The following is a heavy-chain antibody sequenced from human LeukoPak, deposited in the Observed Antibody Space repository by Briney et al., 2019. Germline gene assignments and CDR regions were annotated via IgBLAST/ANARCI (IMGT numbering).Heavy chain of an antibody. CDR3: ARDSSGYYYVLLNY. D-gene: IGHD3-22*01. V-gene: IGHV3-30*01. Sequence: GGSLRVSCAASGFTFSSYAMHWVRQARGKGLEWVAVKSYDGSNKYYADSVKGRFTISRDNSKNTLYLQMNSLRAEDTAVYYCARDSSGYYYVLLNYWGQGTLVTVSS. CDR1: GFTFSSYA. CDR2: KSYDGSNK. J-gene: IGHJ4*02.